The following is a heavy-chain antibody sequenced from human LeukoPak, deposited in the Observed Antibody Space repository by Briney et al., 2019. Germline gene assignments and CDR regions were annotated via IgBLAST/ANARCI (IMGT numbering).Heavy chain of an antibody. J-gene: IGHJ3*02. V-gene: IGHV3-30*02. CDR3: AKDSEVTTGFCSDI. D-gene: IGHD4-17*01. CDR1: GFTFSSYG. CDR2: IRYDGSNK. Sequence: GGSLRLSCVASGFTFSSYGMHWVRQAPGKGLEWVAFIRYDGSNKYYADSVKGRFTISRDNSKNTLYLQMNSLRAEDTAVYYCAKDSEVTTGFCSDIWGQGTMVTVSS.